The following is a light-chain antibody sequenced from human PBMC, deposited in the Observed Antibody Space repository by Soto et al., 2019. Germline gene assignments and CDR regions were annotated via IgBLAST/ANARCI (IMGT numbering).Light chain of an antibody. CDR1: SSDVGGYNY. CDR3: SSYAGTNNVI. Sequence: QSALTQPPSASGSPGQSVTISCTGTSSDVGGYNYVSWYQQEPGKAPKLIICEVNKRPSGVPDRFSGSKSGNTASLPVSGLQAEDEADYYCSSYAGTNNVIFGGGTKLTVL. J-gene: IGLJ2*01. V-gene: IGLV2-8*01. CDR2: EVN.